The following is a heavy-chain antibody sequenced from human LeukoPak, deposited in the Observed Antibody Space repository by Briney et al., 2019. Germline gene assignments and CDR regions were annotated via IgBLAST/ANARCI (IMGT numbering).Heavy chain of an antibody. V-gene: IGHV3-11*06. CDR3: ARDFYGDYSGDY. J-gene: IGHJ4*02. Sequence: GGSLRLSCAASRFIFSDYYMSWFRQAPGKGLEWVSYITSTSSYTNYADSVKGRFTISRDNAKNSLYLQMNSLRAEDTAVYYCARDFYGDYSGDYWGQGTLVTVSS. CDR2: ITSTSSYT. CDR1: RFIFSDYY. D-gene: IGHD4-17*01.